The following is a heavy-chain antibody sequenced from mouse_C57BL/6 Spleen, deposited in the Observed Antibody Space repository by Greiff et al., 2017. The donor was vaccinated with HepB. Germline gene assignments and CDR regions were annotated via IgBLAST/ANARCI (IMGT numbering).Heavy chain of an antibody. CDR3: TTDYYSNYGGVSYAMDY. J-gene: IGHJ4*01. V-gene: IGHV14-4*01. D-gene: IGHD2-5*01. CDR1: GFNIKDDY. Sequence: LQQSGAELVRPGASVKLSCTASGFNIKDDYMHWVKQRPEQGLEWIGWIDPENGDTEYASKFQGKATITADTSSNTAYLQLSSLTSEDTAVYYCTTDYYSNYGGVSYAMDYWGQGTSVTVSS. CDR2: IDPENGDT.